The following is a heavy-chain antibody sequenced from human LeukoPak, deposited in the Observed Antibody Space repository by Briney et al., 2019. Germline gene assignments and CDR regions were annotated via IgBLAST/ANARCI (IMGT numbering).Heavy chain of an antibody. V-gene: IGHV4-59*01. Sequence: TETLSLTCAVYGGSFSGYYWSWIRQPPGKGLEWIGYIYYSGSTNYNPSLKSRVTISVDTSKNQFSLKLSSVTAADTAVYYCAIGQWELLPYAFDIWGQGTMVTVSS. D-gene: IGHD1-26*01. CDR3: AIGQWELLPYAFDI. CDR2: IYYSGST. J-gene: IGHJ3*02. CDR1: GGSFSGYY.